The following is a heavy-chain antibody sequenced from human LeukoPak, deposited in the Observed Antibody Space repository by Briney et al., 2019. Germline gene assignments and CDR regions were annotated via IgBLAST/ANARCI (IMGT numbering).Heavy chain of an antibody. Sequence: PSETLSLTCAVYGGSFSGYYWGWIRQPPGKGLEWIGSIYHSGSTYYNPSLKSRVTISADTSKNQFSLKLSSVTAADTAMYYCANHAVTSTWFFDLWGRGTLVTVSS. CDR1: GGSFSGYY. CDR3: ANHAVTSTWFFDL. J-gene: IGHJ2*01. D-gene: IGHD4-17*01. V-gene: IGHV4-38-2*01. CDR2: IYHSGST.